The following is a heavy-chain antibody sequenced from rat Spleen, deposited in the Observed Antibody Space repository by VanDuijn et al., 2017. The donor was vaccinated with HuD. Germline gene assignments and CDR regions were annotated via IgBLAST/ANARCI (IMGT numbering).Heavy chain of an antibody. CDR3: ARAYYDGTYYDH. CDR2: ISYSGST. V-gene: IGHV3-1*01. CDR1: GYSITTNY. Sequence: EVQLQESGPGLLKPSQSLSLTCSVTGYSITTNYWDWIRKFPGNKMEWLGYISYSGSTSYNPSLKSRISITRDTSKNQFFLQVNSVTTEDTATYYCARAYYDGTYYDHWGQGVMVTVSS. J-gene: IGHJ2*01. D-gene: IGHD1-12*02.